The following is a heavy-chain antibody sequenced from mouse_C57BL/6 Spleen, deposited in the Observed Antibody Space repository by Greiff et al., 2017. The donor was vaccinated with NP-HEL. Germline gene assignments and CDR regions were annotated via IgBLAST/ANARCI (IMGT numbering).Heavy chain of an antibody. J-gene: IGHJ1*03. Sequence: EVQGVESGGGLVQPKGSLKLSCAASGFTFNTYAMHWVRQAPGKGLEWVARIRSKSSNYATYYADSVKDRFTISRDDSQSMLYLQMNNLKTEDTAIYYCVRDVDYYGSPWYFDVWGTGTTVTVSS. CDR2: IRSKSSNYAT. CDR1: GFTFNTYA. D-gene: IGHD1-1*01. V-gene: IGHV10-3*01. CDR3: VRDVDYYGSPWYFDV.